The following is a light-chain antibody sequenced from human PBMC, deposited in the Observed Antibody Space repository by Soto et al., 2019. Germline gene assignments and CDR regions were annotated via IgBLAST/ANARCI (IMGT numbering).Light chain of an antibody. V-gene: IGLV2-23*01. J-gene: IGLJ2*01. CDR1: SSDVGSYNL. CDR2: EGS. CDR3: CSYAGSIYVV. Sequence: QSVLTQPASVSGSPGQSITISCTGTSSDVGSYNLVSWYQQHPGKAPKLMIYEGSKRPSGVSNRFSGSKSGNTASLTISGLQAEDEADYYCCSYAGSIYVVFGGGTKLTVL.